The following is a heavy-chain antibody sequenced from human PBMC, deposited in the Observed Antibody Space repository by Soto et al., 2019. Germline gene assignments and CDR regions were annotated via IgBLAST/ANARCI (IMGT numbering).Heavy chain of an antibody. CDR2: ISAYNGNT. V-gene: IGHV1-18*01. D-gene: IGHD3-3*01. J-gene: IGHJ4*02. CDR3: ARDDFCSGLPHY. Sequence: QVQLVQSGAEVKKPGASVKVSCKASGYTFTSYDINWVRQATGQGLEWMGWISAYNGNTNYAQKLQGRVTMSTETSTSTAYMELRSLRSDDTAVYYCARDDFCSGLPHYWGQGTLVTVSS. CDR1: GYTFTSYD.